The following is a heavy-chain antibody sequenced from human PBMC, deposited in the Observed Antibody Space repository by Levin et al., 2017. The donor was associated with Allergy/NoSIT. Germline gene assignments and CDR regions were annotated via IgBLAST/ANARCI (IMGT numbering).Heavy chain of an antibody. CDR3: ARGIFAPALEPHFDY. D-gene: IGHD2/OR15-2a*01. Sequence: PSETLSLTCSVSGDSVKAHYWTWIRQPPGKGLEFLGYMYYSGSTDYNPSLRRRITMYVDMSKNEFSLRLTSVTAADTAVYYCARGIFAPALEPHFDYWGQGILVTVSS. V-gene: IGHV4-59*02. CDR2: MYYSGST. J-gene: IGHJ4*02. CDR1: GDSVKAHY.